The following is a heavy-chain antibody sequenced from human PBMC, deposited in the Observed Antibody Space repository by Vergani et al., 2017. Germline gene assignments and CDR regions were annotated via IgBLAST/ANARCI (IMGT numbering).Heavy chain of an antibody. CDR3: TTGFPGSSWSTY. CDR1: GFRVTTYY. V-gene: IGHV3-49*04. J-gene: IGHJ4*01. Sequence: VELLESGGGLAQPGGSLRVSWSASGFRVTTYYMSWVRQAPGKGLEWVGFVRNKEDGGTPEHAASVKGRFTISRDDSKAIAYLQMNSLKTEDTAVYYCTTGFPGSSWSTYWGQGTLVTVSS. CDR2: VRNKEDGGTP. D-gene: IGHD6-13*01.